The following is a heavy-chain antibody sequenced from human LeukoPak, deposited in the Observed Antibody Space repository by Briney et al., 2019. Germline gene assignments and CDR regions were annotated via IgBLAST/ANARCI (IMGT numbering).Heavy chain of an antibody. Sequence: SVKVSCKASGGTFTKWTLNWVRQAPGQGPEWMGRIIPVLGSVNYAQKFQGRVTITADKGTAYMELTNLRSEDMAVYYCASATSWSWFDPWGQGTLVTVSS. CDR3: ASATSWSWFDP. D-gene: IGHD3-10*01. V-gene: IGHV1-69*08. CDR2: IIPVLGSV. J-gene: IGHJ5*02. CDR1: GGTFTKWT.